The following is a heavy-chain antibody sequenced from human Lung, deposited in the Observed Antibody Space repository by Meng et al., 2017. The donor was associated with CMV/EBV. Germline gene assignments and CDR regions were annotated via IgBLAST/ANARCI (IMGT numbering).Heavy chain of an antibody. D-gene: IGHD3-3*01. CDR3: AKSSERSGYYVGDSIDY. V-gene: IGHV3-9*03. Sequence: GGSXRLSCEASGFPFDEYAMHWVRQVPGKGLEWVSAISWTGRYTGYADSVQGRFTISRDNAKNSLYLQMNSLRLEDMALYYGAKSSERSGYYVGDSIDYWXQGTXVTVSS. CDR1: GFPFDEYA. CDR2: ISWTGRYT. J-gene: IGHJ4*02.